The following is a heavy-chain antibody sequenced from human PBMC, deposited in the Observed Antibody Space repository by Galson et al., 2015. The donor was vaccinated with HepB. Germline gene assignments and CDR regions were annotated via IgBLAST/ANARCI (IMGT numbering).Heavy chain of an antibody. CDR1: GFTFDEYA. CDR3: VRDISRGATTPLDS. CDR2: ISWDGTSP. V-gene: IGHV3-43D*03. Sequence: SLRLSCAASGFTFDEYAMHWVRQAPGRGLEWVALISWDGTSPYYADSVKGRFTISRDNSKNSLYLQMNSLRPEDTALYYCVRDISRGATTPLDSWGQGTLVTVSS. D-gene: IGHD5-12*01. J-gene: IGHJ4*02.